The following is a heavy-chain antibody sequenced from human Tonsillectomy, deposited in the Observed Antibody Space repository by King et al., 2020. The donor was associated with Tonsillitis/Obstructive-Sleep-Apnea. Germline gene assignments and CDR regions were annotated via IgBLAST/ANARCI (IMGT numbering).Heavy chain of an antibody. V-gene: IGHV5-51*01. D-gene: IGHD3-16*01. CDR2: IYPGDSDT. J-gene: IGHJ5*02. CDR1: GYSFTSYW. CDR3: ARRDGGDNYGYVS. Sequence: QLVQSGAEVKKPGESLKTSCKGSGYSFTSYWIAWVRQMPGKGLEYMGLIYPGDSDTRYSPSFQGQVTISADKSIRTAYLQWSSLKASDTAMYYCARRDGGDNYGYVSWGQGTLVTVSS.